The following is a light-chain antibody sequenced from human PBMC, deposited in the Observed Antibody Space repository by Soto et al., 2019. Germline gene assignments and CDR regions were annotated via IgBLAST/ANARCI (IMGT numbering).Light chain of an antibody. V-gene: IGKV3-20*01. Sequence: EIGLTQSPGTLSLSPGERATLSCRASQSVSSSYLAWYQQKPGQAPRLLIYGASSRATGIPDRFSGSGSGTDFTLTISRLEPEDCAVYYCQQYGSTPPGLTFGGGTKVEIK. CDR1: QSVSSSY. CDR2: GAS. CDR3: QQYGSTPPGLT. J-gene: IGKJ4*02.